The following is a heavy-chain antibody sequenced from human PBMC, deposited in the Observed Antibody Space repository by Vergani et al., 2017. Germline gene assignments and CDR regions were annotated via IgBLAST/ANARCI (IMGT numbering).Heavy chain of an antibody. V-gene: IGHV3-33*01. D-gene: IGHD3-3*01. CDR3: ARDRGSPITIFGVVPVTFGGMDV. CDR2: IWYDGRNK. CDR1: GFTFSSYG. Sequence: VQLVESGGGVVQPGRSLRLSCAASGFTFSSYGMHWVRQAPGKGMEWVAVIWYDGRNKYYADSVQGRFTISRDNSKNTLYLQMNSLRAEDTAVYYCARDRGSPITIFGVVPVTFGGMDVWGQGTTVTVSS. J-gene: IGHJ6*02.